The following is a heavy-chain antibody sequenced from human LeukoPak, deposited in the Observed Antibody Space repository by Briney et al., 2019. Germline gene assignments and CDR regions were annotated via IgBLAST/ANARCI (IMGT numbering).Heavy chain of an antibody. J-gene: IGHJ4*02. V-gene: IGHV3-20*04. CDR1: GYTFGDYG. CDR2: TNRRGDIT. D-gene: IGHD3-22*01. CDR3: ARDPGSYYDSSGYYGVSSYYFDY. Sequence: GGSLRLSCAASGYTFGDYGMSWVRQVPGKGLEWVSGTNRRGDITGYADFVKGRFTISRDNAKNSLYLQMNSLRAEDTAVYYCARDPGSYYDSSGYYGVSSYYFDYWGQGTLVTVSS.